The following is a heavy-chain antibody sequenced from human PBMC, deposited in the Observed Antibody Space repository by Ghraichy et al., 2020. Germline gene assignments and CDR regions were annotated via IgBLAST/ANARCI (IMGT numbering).Heavy chain of an antibody. CDR3: AKAARRAAADTSYYGMDV. CDR1: GFSFSSYG. J-gene: IGHJ6*02. Sequence: GGSLRLSCAASGFSFSSYGMHWVRQAPGKGLEWVAVIWYDGSSKYYADSVRGRFTISRDNSKNTLNVEMNSLRVDDTAVYYCAKAARRAAADTSYYGMDVWGQGTTVIVS. CDR2: IWYDGSSK. D-gene: IGHD6-13*01. V-gene: IGHV3-33*06.